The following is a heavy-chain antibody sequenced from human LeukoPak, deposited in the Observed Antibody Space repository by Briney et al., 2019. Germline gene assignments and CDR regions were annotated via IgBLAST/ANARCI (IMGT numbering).Heavy chain of an antibody. CDR1: GFTFNSYA. J-gene: IGHJ4*02. CDR2: ISGSGGST. D-gene: IGHD3-3*01. V-gene: IGHV3-23*01. Sequence: GGSLRLSCAASGFTFNSYAMSWVRQAPGKGLEWVSAISGSGGSTYYADSVKGRFTISRDNSKNTLYLQMNSLRAEDTAVYYCAKSSTIFGVVIPLPDYWGQGTLVTVSS. CDR3: AKSSTIFGVVIPLPDY.